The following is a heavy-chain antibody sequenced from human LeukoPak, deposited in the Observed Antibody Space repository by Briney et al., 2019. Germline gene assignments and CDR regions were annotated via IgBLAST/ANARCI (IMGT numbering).Heavy chain of an antibody. J-gene: IGHJ5*02. CDR3: ANYGSGSYRFDP. V-gene: IGHV4-31*03. Sequence: TSETLSLTCTVSGGSNSSGGYYWSWIRQHPGKGLEWIGYIHHSGSSYYNPSLKSRVIISVDTSKNQFSLKLNSVTAADTAVYYCANYGSGSYRFDPWGQGTLVTVSS. CDR1: GGSNSSGGYY. D-gene: IGHD3-10*01. CDR2: IHHSGSS.